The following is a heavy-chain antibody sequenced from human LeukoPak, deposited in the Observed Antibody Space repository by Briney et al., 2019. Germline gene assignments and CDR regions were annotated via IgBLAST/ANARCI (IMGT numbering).Heavy chain of an antibody. CDR2: ISSSGSMI. D-gene: IGHD4/OR15-4a*01. V-gene: IGHV3-48*02. CDR3: ARRERQSANYYYFDY. CDR1: GFTVSSYS. Sequence: GGSLRLSCAASGFTVSSYSMNWVRQVPGKGLEWVSHISSSGSMIWYGESVKGRFTISRDSAKNSLHLQMNSLRDDDTAVYYCARRERQSANYYYFDYWGQGTLVTVSS. J-gene: IGHJ4*02.